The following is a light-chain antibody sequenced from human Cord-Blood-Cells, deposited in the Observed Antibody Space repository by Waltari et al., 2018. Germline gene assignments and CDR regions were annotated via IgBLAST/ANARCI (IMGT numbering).Light chain of an antibody. CDR2: EVS. CDR3: SSYAGSNNLV. V-gene: IGLV2-8*01. J-gene: IGLJ2*01. Sequence: QSALTQPPSASGSPGQSVTISCTGTSSDVGGYHYVSWYQQHPGQAPKLTIYEVSKRPSGVPERFSGSKAGNTASLTVSGLQAEDEADYYCSSYAGSNNLVFGGGTKLTVL. CDR1: SSDVGGYHY.